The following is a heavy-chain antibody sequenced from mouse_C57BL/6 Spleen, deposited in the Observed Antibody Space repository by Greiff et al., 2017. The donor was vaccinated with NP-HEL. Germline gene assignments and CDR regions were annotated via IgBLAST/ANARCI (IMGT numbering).Heavy chain of an antibody. V-gene: IGHV1-81*01. CDR3: ARQRPTIVTVDY. J-gene: IGHJ2*01. CDR1: GYTFTSYG. D-gene: IGHD2-5*01. Sequence: QVQLQQSGAELARPGASVKLSCKASGYTFTSYGISWVKQRTGQGLEWIGEIYPRSGNTYYNEKFKGKATLTADKSSSTAYMELRSLTSEDSAVYFCARQRPTIVTVDYWGQGTTLTVSS. CDR2: IYPRSGNT.